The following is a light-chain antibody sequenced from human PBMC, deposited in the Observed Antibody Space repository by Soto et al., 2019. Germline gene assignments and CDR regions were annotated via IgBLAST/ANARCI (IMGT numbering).Light chain of an antibody. CDR3: QQCNSYSYT. Sequence: DSPTTQSPSTLSASVGDRVTITCRASQSIGTWLAWYQQKPGKAPKLLIYDASNLESGVPSRFSGSGSGTEFTLTIISLQPDDFATYYCQQCNSYSYTFGQGTKVDIK. CDR1: QSIGTW. V-gene: IGKV1-5*01. CDR2: DAS. J-gene: IGKJ2*01.